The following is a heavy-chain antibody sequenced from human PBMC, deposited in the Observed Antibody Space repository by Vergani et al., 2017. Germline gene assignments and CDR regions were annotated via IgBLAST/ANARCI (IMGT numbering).Heavy chain of an antibody. J-gene: IGHJ4*02. Sequence: QVQLQQWGAGVVKPSGTLSLTCAVFGESFSSFYWSWIRQPPGKGLAWIGEINNDGHTNYNPSLESLVTVSRDTAKNQFSLNLMSVTAADTAMYYCAVRPRVNLGGGEIVTKRTFDYWRQGSLVTVSS. CDR1: GESFSSFY. D-gene: IGHD3-16*01. CDR2: INNDGHT. CDR3: AVRPRVNLGGGEIVTKRTFDY. V-gene: IGHV4-34*02.